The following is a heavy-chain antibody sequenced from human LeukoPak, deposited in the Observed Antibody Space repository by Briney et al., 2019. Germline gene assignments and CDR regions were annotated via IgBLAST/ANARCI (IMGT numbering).Heavy chain of an antibody. V-gene: IGHV3-21*01. CDR3: ARSSGSFAGSGYFDY. D-gene: IGHD1-26*01. J-gene: IGHJ4*02. Sequence: GGSLRLSCAASGFTFSSYSMNWVRQAPGKGLEWVSSISSSSSYIYYVDSVKGRFTISRDNAKNSLYLQMNSLRAEDTAVYYCARSSGSFAGSGYFDYWGQGTLVTVSS. CDR1: GFTFSSYS. CDR2: ISSSSSYI.